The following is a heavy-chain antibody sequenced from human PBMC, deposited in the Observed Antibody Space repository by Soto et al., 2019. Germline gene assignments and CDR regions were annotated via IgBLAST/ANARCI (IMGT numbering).Heavy chain of an antibody. CDR1: GFTVSSNY. CDR2: IYSGGST. CDR3: ARTGYCSSTSCYEFDY. V-gene: IGHV3-53*04. Sequence: GSLRLSCAASGFTVSSNYMSWVRQAPGKGLEWVSVIYSGGSTYYADSVKGRFTISRHNSKNTLYLQMNSLRAEDTAVYYCARTGYCSSTSCYEFDYWGQGTLVTVSS. J-gene: IGHJ4*02. D-gene: IGHD2-2*01.